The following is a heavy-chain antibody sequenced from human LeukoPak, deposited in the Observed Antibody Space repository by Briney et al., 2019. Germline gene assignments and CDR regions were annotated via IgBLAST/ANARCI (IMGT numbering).Heavy chain of an antibody. Sequence: ASVKVSCKASGYTFTSYGISWVRQAPGQGLEWMGWISAYNGNTNYAQKLQGRVTMTTDTSTSTAYMELRSLRSDDTAVYYCARGPLAYCGGDCYSSDGDYWGQGTLVTVSS. V-gene: IGHV1-18*01. CDR2: ISAYNGNT. J-gene: IGHJ4*02. CDR1: GYTFTSYG. D-gene: IGHD2-21*02. CDR3: ARGPLAYCGGDCYSSDGDY.